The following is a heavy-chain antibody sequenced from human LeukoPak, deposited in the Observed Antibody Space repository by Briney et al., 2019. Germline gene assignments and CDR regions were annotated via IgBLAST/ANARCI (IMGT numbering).Heavy chain of an antibody. D-gene: IGHD3-16*02. CDR2: IYYSGST. V-gene: IGHV4-59*08. CDR3: ARSGGFIVRPTISQRWFDH. Sequence: SETLSLTCTVSGDSISSYYWNWIRQPPGKGLEWIGYIYYSGSTSYNHSLKSRVTISIDTSKNQFSLKLSPVTAADTAVYYCARSGGFIVRPTISQRWFDHWGQGALVTVSS. J-gene: IGHJ5*02. CDR1: GDSISSYY.